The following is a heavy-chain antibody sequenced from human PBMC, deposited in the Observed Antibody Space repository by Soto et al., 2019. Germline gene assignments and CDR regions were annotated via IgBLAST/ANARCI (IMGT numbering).Heavy chain of an antibody. CDR3: ARRDDFWSGQTSRDYYYGMDV. Sequence: EVQLVESGGGLVQPGGSLRLSCAASGFTFSSYWMSWVRQAPGKGLEWVANIKQDGSEKYYVDSVKGRFTISRDNAKNSLYLQMNSLRAEDTAVYYCARRDDFWSGQTSRDYYYGMDVWGQGTTVTVSS. J-gene: IGHJ6*02. CDR2: IKQDGSEK. V-gene: IGHV3-7*01. D-gene: IGHD3-3*01. CDR1: GFTFSSYW.